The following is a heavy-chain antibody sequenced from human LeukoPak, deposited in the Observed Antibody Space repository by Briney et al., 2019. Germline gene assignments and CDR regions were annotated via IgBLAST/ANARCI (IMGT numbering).Heavy chain of an antibody. J-gene: IGHJ4*02. CDR1: GFTFSRFA. Sequence: GGSLRLSCAASGFTFSRFAMSWVRQAPGKGLEWVSVISGSGLITFYADSAKGRFTIARDDSKNTLYLQMNSLRAEDTAVYYCAKGDSSMVRRYYFDYWGQGTLVTVSS. D-gene: IGHD5-18*01. V-gene: IGHV3-23*01. CDR3: AKGDSSMVRRYYFDY. CDR2: ISGSGLIT.